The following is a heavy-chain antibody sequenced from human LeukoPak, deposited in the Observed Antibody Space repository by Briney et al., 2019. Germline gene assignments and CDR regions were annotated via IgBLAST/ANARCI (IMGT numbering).Heavy chain of an antibody. V-gene: IGHV1-58*01. CDR1: GFTFTSSA. J-gene: IGHJ6*02. D-gene: IGHD2-15*01. Sequence: SVKVSCKASGFTFTSSAVQWVRQARGQRLEWIGWIVVGSGNTNYAQKFQERVTITRDMSASTAYMELSSLRSEDTAVYYCAAGYCSGGSCYPYYYYGMDVWGQGTTVTVSS. CDR3: AAGYCSGGSCYPYYYYGMDV. CDR2: IVVGSGNT.